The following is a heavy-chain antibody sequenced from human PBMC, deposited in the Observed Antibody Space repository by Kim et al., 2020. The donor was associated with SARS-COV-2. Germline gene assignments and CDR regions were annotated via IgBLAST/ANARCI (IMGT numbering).Heavy chain of an antibody. CDR3: ARSTSPKLLGPGY. CDR1: GGSISSSNW. Sequence: SETLSLTCAVSGGSISSSNWWSWVRQPPGKGLEWIGEIYHSGSTNYNPSLKSRVTISVDKSKNQFSLKLSSVTAADTAVYYCARSTSPKLLGPGYWGQGTLVTVSS. V-gene: IGHV4-4*02. J-gene: IGHJ4*02. CDR2: IYHSGST. D-gene: IGHD3-10*01.